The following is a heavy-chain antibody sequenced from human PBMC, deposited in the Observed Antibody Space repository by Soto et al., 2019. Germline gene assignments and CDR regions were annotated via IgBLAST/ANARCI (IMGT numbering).Heavy chain of an antibody. J-gene: IGHJ5*02. CDR3: AGGDYGWFDP. CDR1: GGSISSYY. V-gene: IGHV4-59*01. Sequence: SETLSLTCTVSGGSISSYYWSWIRQPPGKGLEWIGYIYYSGSTNYNPSLKSRVTISVDTSKNQFSLKLSSVTAADTAVYYCAGGDYGWFDPWGQGTLVTVS. CDR2: IYYSGST. D-gene: IGHD4-17*01.